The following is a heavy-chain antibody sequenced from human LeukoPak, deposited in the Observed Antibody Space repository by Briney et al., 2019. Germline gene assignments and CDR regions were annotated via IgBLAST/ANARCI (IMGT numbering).Heavy chain of an antibody. CDR1: GFTFSSYA. CDR3: AKVSPPEGYCSSTSCYNWFDP. J-gene: IGHJ5*02. CDR2: ISGSGGST. D-gene: IGHD2-2*02. Sequence: AGGSLRLSCAASGFTFSSYAMSWVRQAPGKGLEWVSAISGSGGSTYYADSVKGRFTISRDNSKNTLYLQMNSLRAEDTAVYYCAKVSPPEGYCSSTSCYNWFDPWGQGTLVTVSS. V-gene: IGHV3-23*01.